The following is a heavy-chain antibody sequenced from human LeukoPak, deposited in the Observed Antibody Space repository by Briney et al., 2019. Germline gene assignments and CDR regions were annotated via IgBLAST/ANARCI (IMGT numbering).Heavy chain of an antibody. J-gene: IGHJ6*02. CDR3: ARTEAYYYGMDV. V-gene: IGHV1-69*04. Sequence: SVKVSCKASGGTFSSYAISWVRQAPGQGLEWMGRIIPILGIANYAQKFQGRVTITADKSTSTAYMELSSLRSEDTAVYYCARTEAYYYGMDVWGQGTTVTVSS. CDR1: GGTFSSYA. CDR2: IIPILGIA.